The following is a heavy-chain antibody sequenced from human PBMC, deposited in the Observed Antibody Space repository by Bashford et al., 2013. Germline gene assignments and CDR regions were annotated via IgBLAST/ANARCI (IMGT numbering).Heavy chain of an antibody. Sequence: WVRQMPGKGLEWMGIIYPGDSDARYSPSFQGQITISADKSINTAYLQWNSLKASDTAMYYCARLSSALDVLPGIAMSGTPIDYWGQGTLVTVSS. V-gene: IGHV5-51*01. CDR3: ARLSSALDVLPGIAMSGTPIDY. J-gene: IGHJ4*02. CDR2: IYPGDSDA. D-gene: IGHD6-19*01.